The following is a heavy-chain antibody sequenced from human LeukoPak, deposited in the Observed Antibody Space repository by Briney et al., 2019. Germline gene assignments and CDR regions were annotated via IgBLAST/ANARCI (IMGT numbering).Heavy chain of an antibody. V-gene: IGHV4-61*02. J-gene: IGHJ5*02. D-gene: IGHD6-13*01. CDR3: ARGGGSWYRAPLT. Sequence: PSETLSLTCTVSGDSISSGDYYWSWIRQPAGKGLEWIGRISSSGSTNYNPSLKSRVTISVDTSKNQFSLKLSSVTAADTAVYYCARGGGSWYRAPLTWGQGTLVTVSS. CDR2: ISSSGST. CDR1: GDSISSGDYY.